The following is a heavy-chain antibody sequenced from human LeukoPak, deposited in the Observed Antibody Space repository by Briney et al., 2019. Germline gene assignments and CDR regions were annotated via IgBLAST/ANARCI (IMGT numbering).Heavy chain of an antibody. V-gene: IGHV4-39*07. D-gene: IGHD2-15*01. CDR1: GGSISSNSYY. Sequence: SETLSLTCTVSGGSISSNSYYWGWIRQPPGKGLEWIGSIYYSGSTYYNPSLKSRVSISVDTSKKQFSLKLSSVTAADTAVYYCARGLDVLLNNWFDPWGQGTLVTVSS. CDR2: IYYSGST. CDR3: ARGLDVLLNNWFDP. J-gene: IGHJ5*02.